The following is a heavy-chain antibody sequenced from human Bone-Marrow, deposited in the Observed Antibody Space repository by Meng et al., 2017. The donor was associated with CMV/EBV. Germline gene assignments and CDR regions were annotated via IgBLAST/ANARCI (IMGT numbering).Heavy chain of an antibody. J-gene: IGHJ4*02. Sequence: ASVKVSCKASGYTFTDHYIHWVRQAPGQGLEWMGWVNAQRGGTNYAQKFQGRVTMTRDTSITTAYMELRSLRSDDTAVYYCARDQDYWGQGTLVTVSS. CDR3: ARDQDY. V-gene: IGHV1-2*02. CDR1: GYTFTDHY. CDR2: VNAQRGGT.